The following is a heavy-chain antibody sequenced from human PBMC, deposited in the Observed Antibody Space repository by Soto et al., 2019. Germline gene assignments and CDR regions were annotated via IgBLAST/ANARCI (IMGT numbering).Heavy chain of an antibody. Sequence: GGSLRLSCVASGFNFSYNAMSWVRQAPGKGLQWVSTISGSGEKTYYADSVKGRFTISRDNSKNRLYLQMNSLRAEDTAVYYCASDLVGASDSYGLDVWGQGTPVTVSS. D-gene: IGHD1-26*01. J-gene: IGHJ6*02. CDR3: ASDLVGASDSYGLDV. CDR2: ISGSGEKT. V-gene: IGHV3-23*01. CDR1: GFNFSYNA.